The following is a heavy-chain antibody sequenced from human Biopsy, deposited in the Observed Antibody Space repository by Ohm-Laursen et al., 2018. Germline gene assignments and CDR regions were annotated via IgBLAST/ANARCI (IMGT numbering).Heavy chain of an antibody. Sequence: SLRLSCTASGFIFSYYEMSWFRQAPGRGLEWVSYISSSGLTLYYAESVKGRFTISRDDARRSLYLQMHSLRVEDTGIYYCAVTRFMPGSDSWGQGTLVTVSS. CDR3: AVTRFMPGSDS. V-gene: IGHV3-48*03. CDR2: ISSSGLTL. CDR1: GFIFSYYE. D-gene: IGHD2-8*01. J-gene: IGHJ4*02.